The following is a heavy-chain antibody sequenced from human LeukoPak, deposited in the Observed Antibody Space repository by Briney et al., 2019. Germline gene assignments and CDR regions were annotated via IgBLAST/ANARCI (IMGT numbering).Heavy chain of an antibody. CDR1: GYTFTGYY. D-gene: IGHD6-13*01. CDR2: INPNSGGT. CDR3: ARDPYSSTSLDY. V-gene: IGHV1-2*06. J-gene: IGHJ4*02. Sequence: ASVKVSCKASGYTFTGYYMHWVRQAPGQGLEWMGRINPNSGGTNHAQKFQGRVTMTRDTSISTAYMELSRLRSDDTAVYYCARDPYSSTSLDYWGQGTLVTVSS.